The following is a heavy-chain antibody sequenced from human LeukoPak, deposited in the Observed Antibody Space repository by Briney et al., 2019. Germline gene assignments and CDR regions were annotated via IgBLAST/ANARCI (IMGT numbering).Heavy chain of an antibody. CDR1: GGSFSGYY. V-gene: IGHV4-34*01. CDR3: ARGAWALYSSSWYVTFDY. CDR2: INHSGST. Sequence: PSETLSLTCAVYGGSFSGYYWSWIRQPPGKGLEWIGEINHSGSTNYNPSLKSRVTISVDTSKNQFSLKLSSVTAADTAVYYCARGAWALYSSSWYVTFDYWGQGTLVTVSS. D-gene: IGHD6-13*01. J-gene: IGHJ4*02.